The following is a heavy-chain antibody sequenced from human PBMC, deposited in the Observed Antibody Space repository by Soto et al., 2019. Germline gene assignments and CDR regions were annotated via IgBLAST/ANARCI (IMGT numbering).Heavy chain of an antibody. CDR3: AGTSQVDH. CDR2: INPDGIIT. Sequence: PGGSLRLSCAASGFAFSNYWMHWVRQAPGKGLVWVSRINPDGIITTYADSVKGRFTISRDNAKKKLYLQMNSLRAEDSAVYYCAGTSQVDHWGQGTLVTVSS. J-gene: IGHJ4*02. CDR1: GFAFSNYW. V-gene: IGHV3-74*01.